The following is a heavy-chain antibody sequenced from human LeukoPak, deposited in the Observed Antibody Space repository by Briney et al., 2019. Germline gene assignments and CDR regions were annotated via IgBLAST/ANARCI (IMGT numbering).Heavy chain of an antibody. V-gene: IGHV3-23*01. CDR1: GGSINSSSYY. Sequence: ETLSLTCTVSGGSINSSSYYWGWVRQAPGKGLEWVSAISGSGGSTYYADSVKGRFTISRDNSKNTLYLQMNSLRAEDTAVYYCAKDRVTYYYDSSGYPDYWGQGTLVTVSS. CDR2: ISGSGGST. CDR3: AKDRVTYYYDSSGYPDY. D-gene: IGHD3-22*01. J-gene: IGHJ4*02.